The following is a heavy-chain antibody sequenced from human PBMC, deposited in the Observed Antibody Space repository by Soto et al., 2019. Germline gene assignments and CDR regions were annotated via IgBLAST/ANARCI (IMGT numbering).Heavy chain of an antibody. CDR1: GFTFSSYA. V-gene: IGHV3-23*01. CDR2: ISGSGGTT. Sequence: EVQLLESGGGLVQPGGSLRLSCAASGFTFSSYAMSWVRQAPGKGLEWVSAISGSGGTTYYADSVKGRFTFSRDNSKNPLYLQMNSLRAEDTAVYYCAKAANGWFSAFDIWGQGTRVTVSS. D-gene: IGHD6-19*01. CDR3: AKAANGWFSAFDI. J-gene: IGHJ3*02.